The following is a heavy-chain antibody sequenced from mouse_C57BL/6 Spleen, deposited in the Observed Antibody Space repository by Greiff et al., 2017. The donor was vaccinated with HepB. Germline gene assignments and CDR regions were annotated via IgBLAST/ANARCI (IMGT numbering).Heavy chain of an antibody. D-gene: IGHD1-3*01. CDR3: ARDGSSYYFDY. CDR1: GFTFTDYY. CDR2: IRNKANGYTT. V-gene: IGHV7-3*01. J-gene: IGHJ2*01. Sequence: EVKLVVSGGGLVQPGGSLSLSCAASGFTFTDYYMSWVRQPPGKALEWLGFIRNKANGYTTEYSASVKGRFTISRDNSQSILYLQMNAMRAEDSATYYCARDGSSYYFDYWGQGTTLTVSA.